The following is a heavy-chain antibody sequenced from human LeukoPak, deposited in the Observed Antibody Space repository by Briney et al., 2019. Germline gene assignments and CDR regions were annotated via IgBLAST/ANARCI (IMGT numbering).Heavy chain of an antibody. J-gene: IGHJ6*03. Sequence: SETLSLTCTVSGGSISSYYWSWIRQPAGKGLEWIGRIYTSGSTNYNPSLKSRVTMSVDTSKNQFSLKLSSVTAADTAVYYCARASFEYCSSTSCYLPQQYYYYMDVWGKGTTVTVSS. CDR3: ARASFEYCSSTSCYLPQQYYYYMDV. CDR2: IYTSGST. CDR1: GGSISSYY. V-gene: IGHV4-4*07. D-gene: IGHD2-2*01.